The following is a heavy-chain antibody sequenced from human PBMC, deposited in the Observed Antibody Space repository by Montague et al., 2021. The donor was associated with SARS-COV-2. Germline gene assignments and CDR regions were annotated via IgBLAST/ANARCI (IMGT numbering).Heavy chain of an antibody. D-gene: IGHD3-10*01. CDR2: IFCSGAT. CDR1: GDSISDYY. Sequence: SETLSLTCTVSGDSISDYYWSWIRQPPGMGLEWIGYIFCSGATNYNPPLKSRVIISLDTSKSQFSLRLSSVTAADTVIYYCARTSRGSRYFYGVDVWGQGTTVTVSS. J-gene: IGHJ6*02. CDR3: ARTSRGSRYFYGVDV. V-gene: IGHV4-59*01.